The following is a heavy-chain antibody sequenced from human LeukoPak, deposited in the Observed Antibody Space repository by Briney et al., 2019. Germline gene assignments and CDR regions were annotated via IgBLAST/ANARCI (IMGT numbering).Heavy chain of an antibody. CDR2: ISISGATT. CDR3: AKEYKVGTTTKCLQH. J-gene: IGHJ1*01. CDR1: GFTISSYA. D-gene: IGHD1-26*01. Sequence: PGGSLRLSCAASGFTISSYAMSWIRQAPGKGLEWVSAISISGATTHYADSVKGRFTISRDNSKNTMYLEVNSLRAEDTAIYYCAKEYKVGTTTKCLQHWGQGTLVTVSS. V-gene: IGHV3-23*01.